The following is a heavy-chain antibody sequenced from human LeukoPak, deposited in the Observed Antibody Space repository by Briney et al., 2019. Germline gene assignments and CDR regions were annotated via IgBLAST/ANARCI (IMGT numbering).Heavy chain of an antibody. D-gene: IGHD5-24*01. CDR1: GFTFDDYT. Sequence: GGSLRLSCAASGFTFDDYTMHWVRRAPGKGLEWVSVISWHGSTTKYADSVRGRFTISRDNRKNSLYLQMNSLRAEDTAVYYCASLLFGRPRWLQLREDFDYRGQGTLVTVSS. CDR2: ISWHGSTT. J-gene: IGHJ4*02. V-gene: IGHV3-43*01. CDR3: ASLLFGRPRWLQLREDFDY.